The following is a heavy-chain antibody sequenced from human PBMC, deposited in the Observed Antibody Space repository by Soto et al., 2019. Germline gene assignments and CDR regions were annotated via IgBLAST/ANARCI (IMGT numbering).Heavy chain of an antibody. V-gene: IGHV1-18*01. CDR3: ARGGYYDSSGSRNYFYYGMNV. D-gene: IGHD3-22*01. CDR1: GYTFSSYG. J-gene: IGHJ6*02. Sequence: GASVTVSCKASGYTFSSYGSNWVRHAPGQGLEWLGWVGPYDGYTNYAQILQGRVSMTTDTSTKTAYMEVRSLRSDDTAVYYCARGGYYDSSGSRNYFYYGMNVWGQGTTVTVSS. CDR2: VGPYDGYT.